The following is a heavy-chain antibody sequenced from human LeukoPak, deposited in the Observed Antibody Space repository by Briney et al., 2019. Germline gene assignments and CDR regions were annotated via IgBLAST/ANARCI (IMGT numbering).Heavy chain of an antibody. CDR3: AKDIDWLAFED. Sequence: PGGSLRLSCAASGFTFSSYGMTWVRQAPGKGLEWVSYISSSSSTIYYADSVKGRFTISRDNSENTVYLQMNSLRVEDTAVYYCAKDIDWLAFEDWGQGTLVTVSS. V-gene: IGHV3-48*01. J-gene: IGHJ4*02. CDR1: GFTFSSYG. D-gene: IGHD6-19*01. CDR2: ISSSSSTI.